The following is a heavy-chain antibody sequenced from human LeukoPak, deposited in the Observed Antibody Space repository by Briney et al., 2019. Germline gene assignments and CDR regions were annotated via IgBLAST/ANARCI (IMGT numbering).Heavy chain of an antibody. CDR3: ARGPYSSEH. CDR2: IYYSGST. J-gene: IGHJ4*02. Sequence: PXKGLEWIGYIYYSGSTNYNPSLKSRVTISVDTSKNQFSLKLSSVTAADTAVYYCARGPYSSEHWGQGALVTVSS. V-gene: IGHV4-59*01. D-gene: IGHD6-19*01.